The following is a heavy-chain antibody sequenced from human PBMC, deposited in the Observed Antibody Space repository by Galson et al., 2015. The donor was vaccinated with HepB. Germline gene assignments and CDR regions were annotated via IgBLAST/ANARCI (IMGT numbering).Heavy chain of an antibody. J-gene: IGHJ4*02. CDR1: GYTFSSYW. CDR2: IYAGDSDT. D-gene: IGHD3-9*01. V-gene: IGHV5-51*01. Sequence: QSGAEVKKPGESLKISCKCSGYTFSSYWIGWVRQMPGKGLEWMGIIYAGDSDTRYSPSFQGQVTLSVDKSITTAYLQWNSLQASDTSMYYCARHRREGFDLLTGYPYFEYWGQGTLVTVSS. CDR3: ARHRREGFDLLTGYPYFEY.